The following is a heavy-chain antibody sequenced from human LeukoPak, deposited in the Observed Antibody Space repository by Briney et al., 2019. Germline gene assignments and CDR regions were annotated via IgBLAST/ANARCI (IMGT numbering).Heavy chain of an antibody. Sequence: ASVKVSCKASGYTFTSYAMHWVRQAPGQRLEWMGWINAGSGNTKYSQKFQGRVTITRDTSASTAYMELSSLRSEDTAVFYCARDDETDGHNKFDYWGQGTLVTVSS. D-gene: IGHD5-24*01. V-gene: IGHV1-3*01. CDR2: INAGSGNT. J-gene: IGHJ4*02. CDR1: GYTFTSYA. CDR3: ARDDETDGHNKFDY.